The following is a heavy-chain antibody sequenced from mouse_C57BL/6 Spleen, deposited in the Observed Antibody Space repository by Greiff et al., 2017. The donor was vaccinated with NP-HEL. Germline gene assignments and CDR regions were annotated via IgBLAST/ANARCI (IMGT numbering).Heavy chain of an antibody. J-gene: IGHJ2*01. D-gene: IGHD1-1*01. CDR3: ASDYGSSYENY. V-gene: IGHV1-26*01. CDR1: GYTFTDYY. CDR2: INPNNGGT. Sequence: EVQLQQSGPELVKPGASVKISCKASGYTFTDYYMNWVKQSHGKSLEWIGDINPNNGGTSYNQKFKGKATLTVDKSSSTAYMELRSLTSEDSAVYYCASDYGSSYENYWGQGTTLTVSS.